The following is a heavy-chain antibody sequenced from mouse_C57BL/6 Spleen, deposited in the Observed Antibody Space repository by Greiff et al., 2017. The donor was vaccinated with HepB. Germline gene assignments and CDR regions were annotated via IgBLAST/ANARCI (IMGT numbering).Heavy chain of an antibody. J-gene: IGHJ2*01. D-gene: IGHD3-3*01. CDR3: TREGRDSYYFDY. V-gene: IGHV5-9-1*02. Sequence: EVKVVESGEGLVKPGGSLKLSCAASGFTFSSYAMSWVRQTPEKRLEWVAYISSGGDYIYYADTVKGRFTISRDNARNTLYLQMSSLKSEDTAMYYCTREGRDSYYFDYWGQGTTLTVSS. CDR1: GFTFSSYA. CDR2: ISSGGDYI.